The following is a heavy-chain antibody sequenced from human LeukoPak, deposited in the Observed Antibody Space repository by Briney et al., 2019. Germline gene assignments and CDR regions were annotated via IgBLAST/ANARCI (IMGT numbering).Heavy chain of an antibody. Sequence: ASVKVSCKASGYTFTNHAMNWVRQATGQGLEWMGWINTNTGNPTYAQGFTGRFVFSLDTSVSTAYLQISSLKAEDTAVYYCARGEWLLEDWGQGTLVTVSS. CDR2: INTNTGNP. D-gene: IGHD3-3*01. J-gene: IGHJ4*02. CDR1: GYTFTNHA. CDR3: ARGEWLLED. V-gene: IGHV7-4-1*02.